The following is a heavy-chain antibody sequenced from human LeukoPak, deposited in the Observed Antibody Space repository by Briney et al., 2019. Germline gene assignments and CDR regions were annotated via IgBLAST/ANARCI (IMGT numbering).Heavy chain of an antibody. Sequence: SGGSLRLSCAASGFTFSSYEMNWVRQAPGKGLEWVSYISSSGSTIYYADSVKGRFTISRDNAENSLYLQMNSLRAEDTAVYYCAESRNGMVDYWGQGTLVTVSS. CDR2: ISSSGSTI. V-gene: IGHV3-48*03. CDR1: GFTFSSYE. D-gene: IGHD4-11*01. J-gene: IGHJ4*02. CDR3: AESRNGMVDY.